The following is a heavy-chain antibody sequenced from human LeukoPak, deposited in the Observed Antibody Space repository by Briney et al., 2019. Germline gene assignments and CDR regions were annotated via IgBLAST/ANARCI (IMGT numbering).Heavy chain of an antibody. CDR3: TREYLEYSSSSLDY. CDR1: GFTFGDYA. V-gene: IGHV3-49*04. CDR2: IRSKAYGGTT. D-gene: IGHD6-6*01. Sequence: GGSLRLSCTASGFTFGDYAMSWVRQAPGKGLEWVGFIRSKAYGGTTEYAASVKGRFTISRDGSKSIAYLQMNSLKTEDTAVYYCTREYLEYSSSSLDYWGQGTLVTVSS. J-gene: IGHJ4*02.